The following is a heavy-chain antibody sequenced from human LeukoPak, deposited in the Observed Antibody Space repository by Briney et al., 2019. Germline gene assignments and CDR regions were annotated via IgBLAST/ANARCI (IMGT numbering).Heavy chain of an antibody. J-gene: IGHJ4*02. D-gene: IGHD3-10*01. CDR3: ATSGSYYPPFDY. CDR1: GYNFTGYY. Sequence: WASVKVSCKASGYNFTGYYMHWVRQAPGQGLEWMGWINPNSGGTKYAQKFQGRVTMTRDTSISTAYMELSRLRSDDTAVYYCATSGSYYPPFDYWGQGTLVTVSS. CDR2: INPNSGGT. V-gene: IGHV1-2*02.